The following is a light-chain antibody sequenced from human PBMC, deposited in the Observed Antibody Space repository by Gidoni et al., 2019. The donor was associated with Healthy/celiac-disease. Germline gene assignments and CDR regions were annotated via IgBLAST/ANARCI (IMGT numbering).Light chain of an antibody. J-gene: IGKJ1*01. CDR1: QSVSSSY. Sequence: DIVLTQSPGTLSLSPGERATLSCRASQSVSSSYLAWYQQKPGQAPRLLIYGASSRATGIPDRFSGSGSGTDFTLTISRLEPEDFAVYYCQQYGSSPPVPFGQGTKVEIK. CDR3: QQYGSSPPVP. V-gene: IGKV3-20*01. CDR2: GAS.